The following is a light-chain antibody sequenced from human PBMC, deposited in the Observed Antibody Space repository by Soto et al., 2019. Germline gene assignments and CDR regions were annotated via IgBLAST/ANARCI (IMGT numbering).Light chain of an antibody. CDR1: SSNIGAEYD. J-gene: IGLJ3*02. CDR3: AAWDDSLSAWV. CDR2: SNN. Sequence: QSVLTQPPSVSGAPGQRVTISCTGSSSNIGAEYDVHWYQQFPGTAPKLLIHSNNKRPSGVPDRFSGSKSGTSASLAISGLQSEDEADYYCAAWDDSLSAWVFGGGTKLTVL. V-gene: IGLV1-40*01.